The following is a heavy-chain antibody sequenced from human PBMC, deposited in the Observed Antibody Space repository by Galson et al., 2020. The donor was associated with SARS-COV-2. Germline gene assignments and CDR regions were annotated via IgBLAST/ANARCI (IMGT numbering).Heavy chain of an antibody. J-gene: IGHJ4*02. D-gene: IGHD3-9*01. CDR1: GGSISSGGYY. CDR3: ARGDYDILTGYYLGNNYFDY. CDR2: IYYSGST. Sequence: SETLSLTCTVSGGSISSGGYYWSWIRQHPGKGLEWIGYIYYSGSTYYNPSLKSRVTISVDTSKNQFSLKLSSVTAADTAVYYCARGDYDILTGYYLGNNYFDYWGQGTLVTVSS. V-gene: IGHV4-31*03.